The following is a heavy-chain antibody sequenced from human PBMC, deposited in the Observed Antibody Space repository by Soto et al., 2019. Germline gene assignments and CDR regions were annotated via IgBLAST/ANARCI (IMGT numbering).Heavy chain of an antibody. D-gene: IGHD4-17*01. V-gene: IGHV4-34*12. CDR3: ARVRKGVTTIRKYGMDV. CDR1: GGSFRSFY. Sequence: SETLSLTCAVYGGSFRSFYWSWIRQPPGKVLEWIGEIIHSGSTNYNPSLESRVTISLDTSKNQFSLKVNSVIAADTAVYYCARVRKGVTTIRKYGMDVWGQGTTVTVSS. CDR2: IIHSGST. J-gene: IGHJ6*02.